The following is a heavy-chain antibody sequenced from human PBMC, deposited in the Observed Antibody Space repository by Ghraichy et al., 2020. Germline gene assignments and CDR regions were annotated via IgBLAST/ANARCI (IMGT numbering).Heavy chain of an antibody. V-gene: IGHV3-23*01. J-gene: IGHJ1*01. CDR3: AKDGDSSGWYFQH. CDR1: GFTFSSYA. CDR2: ISGSGGST. D-gene: IGHD6-19*01. Sequence: GESLNISCAASGFTFSSYAMSWVRQAPGKGLEWVSAISGSGGSTYYADSVKGRFTISRDNSKNTLYLQMNSLRAEDTAVYYCAKDGDSSGWYFQHWGQGTLVTVSS.